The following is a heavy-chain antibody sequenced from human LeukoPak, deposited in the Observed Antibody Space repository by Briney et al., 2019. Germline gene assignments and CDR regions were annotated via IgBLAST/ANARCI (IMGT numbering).Heavy chain of an antibody. CDR1: GGSISSGDYY. CDR3: ASRDDYGGEGGDY. V-gene: IGHV4-30-4*08. J-gene: IGHJ4*02. D-gene: IGHD4-23*01. Sequence: SQTLSLTCTVSGGSISSGDYYWSWIRQPRGKGLERIGYIYYSGSTYNTQSLKSRVTISVDTSKNQFSLKLSSVTAADTAEYYGASRDDYGGEGGDYWGQGTLLTVSS. CDR2: IYYSGST.